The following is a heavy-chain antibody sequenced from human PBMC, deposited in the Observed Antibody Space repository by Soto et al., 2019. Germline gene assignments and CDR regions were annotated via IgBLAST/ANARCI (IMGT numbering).Heavy chain of an antibody. V-gene: IGHV4-59*01. CDR3: ARDLGIAARRYFDY. D-gene: IGHD6-13*01. Sequence: SETLSLTCTVSGGSISSYYWSWIRQPPGKGLEWIGYIYYSGSTNYNPSLKSRVTISVDTSKNQFSLKLSSVTAADTAVYYCARDLGIAARRYFDYWGKGTLVTVSS. J-gene: IGHJ4*02. CDR1: GGSISSYY. CDR2: IYYSGST.